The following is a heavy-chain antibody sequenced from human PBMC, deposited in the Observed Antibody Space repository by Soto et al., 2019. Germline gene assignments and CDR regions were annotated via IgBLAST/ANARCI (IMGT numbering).Heavy chain of an antibody. CDR3: AIERTPPNYYYGMDV. CDR2: IYYSGST. J-gene: IGHJ6*02. Sequence: SETLSLTCTVSGGSISSYYWSWIRQPPGKGLEWIGHIYYSGSTNYNPSLKSRGTISVDTSKNQFSLKLSSVTAADTAVYYCAIERTPPNYYYGMDVWGQGTTVTVSS. V-gene: IGHV4-59*01. D-gene: IGHD1-1*01. CDR1: GGSISSYY.